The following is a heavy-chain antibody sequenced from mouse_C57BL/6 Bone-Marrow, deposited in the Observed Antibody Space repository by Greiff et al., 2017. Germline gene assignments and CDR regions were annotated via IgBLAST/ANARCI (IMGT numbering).Heavy chain of an antibody. CDR3: TRDDYLYYEAMDY. CDR2: IDPETGGT. J-gene: IGHJ4*01. D-gene: IGHD2-4*01. CDR1: GYTFTDYD. Sequence: QVQLQQSGAELVRPGASVTLSCKASGYTFTDYDMHWVKQTPVHGLEWIGAIDPETGGTAYNQKFKGKAILTADKSSSTAYMELRSLTSEDSAVYYITRDDYLYYEAMDYSGQRTSVTVSS. V-gene: IGHV1-15*01.